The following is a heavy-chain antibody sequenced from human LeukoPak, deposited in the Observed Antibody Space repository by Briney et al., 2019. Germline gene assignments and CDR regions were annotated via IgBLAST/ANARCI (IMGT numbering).Heavy chain of an antibody. CDR3: AREFGGGYGGFDY. D-gene: IGHD3-16*01. Sequence: GGSLRLSCAASGFTFSSYGMHWVRQVPGKGLEWVAVIWYDGSNKYYADSVKGRFTISRDNSKNTLYLQMNSLRAEDTAVYHCAREFGGGYGGFDYWDQGTLVTVSS. J-gene: IGHJ4*02. CDR2: IWYDGSNK. V-gene: IGHV3-33*01. CDR1: GFTFSSYG.